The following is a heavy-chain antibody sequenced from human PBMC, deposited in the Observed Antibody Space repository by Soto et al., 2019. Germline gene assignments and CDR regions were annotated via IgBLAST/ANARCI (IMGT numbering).Heavy chain of an antibody. CDR1: GGSIRSYY. Sequence: SETLSDTCTVSGGSIRSYYWSWFRQPPGKRLEWIGYIYYSGSTNYNPSLKSRVTISVDTSKNHFSRKLTSVTAADTAVYYCAAAPFYWGQGTLVTVSS. J-gene: IGHJ4*01. D-gene: IGHD2-15*01. CDR3: AAAPFY. CDR2: IYYSGST. V-gene: IGHV4-59*01.